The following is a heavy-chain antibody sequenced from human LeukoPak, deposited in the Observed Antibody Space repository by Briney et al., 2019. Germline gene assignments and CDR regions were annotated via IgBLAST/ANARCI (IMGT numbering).Heavy chain of an antibody. J-gene: IGHJ4*02. V-gene: IGHV4-4*07. Sequence: PSETLSLTCTVSGGSISSYYWSWIRQPAGKRLEWIGRISSSGSTNYNPSLKGRVTMSVDSSKNQFSLILISVTAADTAVYYCARDLDWNYADYWGQGTLVTVSS. CDR1: GGSISSYY. CDR2: ISSSGST. CDR3: ARDLDWNYADY. D-gene: IGHD1-7*01.